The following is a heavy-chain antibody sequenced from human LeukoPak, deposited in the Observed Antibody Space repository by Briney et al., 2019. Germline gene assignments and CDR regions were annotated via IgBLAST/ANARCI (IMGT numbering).Heavy chain of an antibody. CDR2: IRPNSGGT. D-gene: IGHD6-13*01. Sequence: ASVKVSCKTSGYTFTGYYIHWVRKAPGQVLEWMGWIRPNSGGTKNAQKFQGRVTMTRDTSISTAYMELNSLTSDDTAVYYCATYSNSTLQYYYGLDVWGQGTTVTVSS. CDR3: ATYSNSTLQYYYGLDV. CDR1: GYTFTGYY. V-gene: IGHV1-2*02. J-gene: IGHJ6*02.